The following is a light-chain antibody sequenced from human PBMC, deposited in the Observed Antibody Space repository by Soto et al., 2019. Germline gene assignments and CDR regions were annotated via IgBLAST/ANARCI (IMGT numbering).Light chain of an antibody. V-gene: IGLV2-8*01. J-gene: IGLJ1*01. Sequence: SVLSQPPSASGSPGQSVTISCTGTSSDVGGYNYVSWYQQYPGKAPQLIIYEVTKRPSGVPDRFSGSKSGNTASLTVSGLQAEDEADYYCSSYAATNNYVFGSGTKVTVL. CDR3: SSYAATNNYV. CDR2: EVT. CDR1: SSDVGGYNY.